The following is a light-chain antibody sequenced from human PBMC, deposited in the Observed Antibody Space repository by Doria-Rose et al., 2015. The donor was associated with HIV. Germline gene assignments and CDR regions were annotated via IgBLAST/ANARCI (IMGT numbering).Light chain of an antibody. J-gene: IGKJ3*01. CDR3: QQYYDTPS. CDR2: WAS. V-gene: IGKV4-1*01. CDR1: QSLLYTSKNY. Sequence: VLTQSPESLGMSLGERATLNRKSNQSLLYTSKNYLAWYQQKPGQPPKLLIYWASTRQSEVPARFSGSGSGTDFTLTISSLEAEDVAVYYCQQYYDTPSFGPGTTVDIK.